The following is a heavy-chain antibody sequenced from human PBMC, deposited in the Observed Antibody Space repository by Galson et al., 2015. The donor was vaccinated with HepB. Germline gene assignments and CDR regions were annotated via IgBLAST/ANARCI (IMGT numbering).Heavy chain of an antibody. CDR1: GYTFTSYD. CDR2: MNPNSGNT. V-gene: IGHV1-8*01. D-gene: IGHD2-8*01. CDR3: ARADCTNGVCYNTDYGMDV. J-gene: IGHJ6*02. Sequence: SVKVSCKASGYTFTSYDINWVRQATGQGLEWMGWMNPNSGNTGYAQKFQGRVTMTRNTSISTAYMELSSLRSEDTAVYYCARADCTNGVCYNTDYGMDVWGQGTTVTVSS.